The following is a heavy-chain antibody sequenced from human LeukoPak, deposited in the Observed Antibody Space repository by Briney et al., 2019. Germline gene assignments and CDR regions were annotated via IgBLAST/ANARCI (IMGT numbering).Heavy chain of an antibody. D-gene: IGHD3-22*01. CDR2: INPNSGNT. Sequence: EASVKVSCKASGYTFTSYDINWVRQATGQGLEWMGWINPNSGNTGYAQKFQGRVTMTRDTSISTAYMELSSLRSEDTAVYYCARMSYYDSSGDNWFDPWGQGTLVTVSS. CDR3: ARMSYYDSSGDNWFDP. J-gene: IGHJ5*02. CDR1: GYTFTSYD. V-gene: IGHV1-8*01.